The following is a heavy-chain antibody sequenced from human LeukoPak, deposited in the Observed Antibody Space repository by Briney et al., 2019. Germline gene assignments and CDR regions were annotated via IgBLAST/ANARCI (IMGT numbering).Heavy chain of an antibody. V-gene: IGHV4-4*02. CDR2: VNLQGST. Sequence: SGTLSLTCGVSGGSITSTNYWTWVRQPPGKGLEWIGEVNLQGSTNYNPSLMGRVAISVGMSENHISLQLTSVTAADTAAYYCAREGGPYRPLDYSGQGTLVTVSS. CDR1: GGSITSTNY. CDR3: AREGGPYRPLDY. J-gene: IGHJ4*02.